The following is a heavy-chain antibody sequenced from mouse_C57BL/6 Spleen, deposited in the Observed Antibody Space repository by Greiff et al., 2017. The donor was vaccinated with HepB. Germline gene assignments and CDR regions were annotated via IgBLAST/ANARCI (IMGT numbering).Heavy chain of an antibody. J-gene: IGHJ3*01. CDR1: GFTFSSYG. V-gene: IGHV5-6*01. Sequence: EVNVVESGGDLVKPGGSLKLSCAASGFTFSSYGMSWVRQTPDKRLEWVATISSGGSYTYYPDSVKGRFTISRDNAKNTLYLQMSSLKSEDTAMYYCARELFYWGQGTLVTVSA. CDR2: ISSGGSYT. CDR3: ARELFY.